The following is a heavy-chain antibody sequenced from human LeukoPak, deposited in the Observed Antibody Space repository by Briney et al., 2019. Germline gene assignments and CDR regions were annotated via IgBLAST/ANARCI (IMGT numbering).Heavy chain of an antibody. Sequence: PGASVKVSCKASGYTFTSYAMHWVRQAPGQRLEWMGWINAGNGNTKYSQKFQGRVTITRDTSASTAYMELSSLRSEDTAVYYCARPLFNTYYYYGMDVWGQGTTVTVSS. CDR1: GYTFTSYA. V-gene: IGHV1-3*01. CDR2: INAGNGNT. CDR3: ARPLFNTYYYYGMDV. D-gene: IGHD3-3*01. J-gene: IGHJ6*02.